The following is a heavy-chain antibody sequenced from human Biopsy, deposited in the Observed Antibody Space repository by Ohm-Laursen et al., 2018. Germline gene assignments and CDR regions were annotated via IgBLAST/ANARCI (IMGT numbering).Heavy chain of an antibody. V-gene: IGHV4-59*11. Sequence: SETLSLTCIASGGSFTGHYWSWIRQTSGTGLAWIGHIFDDGATNYSPSPSLQGRVTLSIDTSENTFSLTLTSLTRADTGVYYCARVRGSGFFAFDIWGRGTTVSVSS. D-gene: IGHD3-3*01. CDR3: ARVRGSGFFAFDI. CDR1: GGSFTGHY. J-gene: IGHJ3*02. CDR2: IFDDGAT.